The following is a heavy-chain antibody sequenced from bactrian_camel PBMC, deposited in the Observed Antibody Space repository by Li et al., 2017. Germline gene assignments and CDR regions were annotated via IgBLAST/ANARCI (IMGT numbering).Heavy chain of an antibody. CDR1: GFAFSSYW. J-gene: IGHJ4*01. V-gene: IGHV3S1*01. CDR2: INSGGGST. CDR3: ATAY. Sequence: VQLVESGGGLVQPGGSLRLSCAASGFAFSSYWMYWVRQAPGKGLEWDSTINSGGGSTIYADSVKGRFTISRDNAKNTLYLQMNSLKTEDTAVYYCATAYWGQGTQVTVS.